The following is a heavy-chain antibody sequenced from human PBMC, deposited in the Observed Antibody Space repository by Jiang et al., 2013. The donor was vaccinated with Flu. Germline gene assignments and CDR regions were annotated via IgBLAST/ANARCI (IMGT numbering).Heavy chain of an antibody. CDR1: GGSISSGHYY. CDR2: IYASGST. V-gene: IGHV4-61*02. D-gene: IGHD2-2*01. CDR3: ARGRIPATREIAS. J-gene: IGHJ4*02. Sequence: GSGLVKPSETLSLTCTVSGGSISSGHYYWSWIRQPAGKGLEWIGSIYASGSTMYNPALKSRVTMSVDRSKDQFSLRLTSVTAADTAVYYCARGRIPATREIASWGQGTLVTVSS.